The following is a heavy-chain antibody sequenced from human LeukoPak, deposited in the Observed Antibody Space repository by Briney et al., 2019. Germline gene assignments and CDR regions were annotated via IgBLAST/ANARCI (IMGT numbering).Heavy chain of an antibody. D-gene: IGHD2-21*02. CDR3: ARIGGNCGGDCYSGMDY. CDR2: ISSNGGST. Sequence: GGSLRLSCAASGFTFSTYAMHWVRQAPGKGLEYVSVISSNGGSTYYANSVKGRFTISRDNSKNTLYLQMGSLRAEDMAVYYCARIGGNCGGDCYSGMDYWGQGTLVTVSS. V-gene: IGHV3-64*01. J-gene: IGHJ4*02. CDR1: GFTFSTYA.